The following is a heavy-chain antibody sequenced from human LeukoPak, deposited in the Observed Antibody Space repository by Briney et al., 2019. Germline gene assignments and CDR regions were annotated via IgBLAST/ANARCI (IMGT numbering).Heavy chain of an antibody. V-gene: IGHV4-61*08. Sequence: SETLSLTCTVSGGSISSGDYDWSCIRQPPGKGLEWIGYIYYSGSPSYNPSLKSRVTISVDTSKNQFSLKLSSVTAADTAVYYCAGFVGANSPYDAFDIWGQGTLVTVSS. CDR1: GGSISSGDYD. CDR3: AGFVGANSPYDAFDI. D-gene: IGHD4/OR15-4a*01. CDR2: IYYSGSP. J-gene: IGHJ3*02.